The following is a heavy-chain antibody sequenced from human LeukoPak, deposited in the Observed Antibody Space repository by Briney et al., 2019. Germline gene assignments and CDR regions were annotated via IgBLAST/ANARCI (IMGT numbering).Heavy chain of an antibody. CDR2: IYYSGST. D-gene: IGHD3-22*01. Sequence: PSETLSLTCTISSGSISSSSYYWGWIRQPPGKGLEWIADIYYSGSTYYNPSLKSRVSISIDTSNNHFSLRLSSVTAADTALYYCARRRYYDSIGYLDWGQGTLVTVSS. CDR1: SGSISSSSYY. J-gene: IGHJ1*01. V-gene: IGHV4-39*02. CDR3: ARRRYYDSIGYLD.